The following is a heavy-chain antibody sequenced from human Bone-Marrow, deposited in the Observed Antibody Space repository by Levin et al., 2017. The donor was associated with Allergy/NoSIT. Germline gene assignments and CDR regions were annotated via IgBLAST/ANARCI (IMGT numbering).Heavy chain of an antibody. J-gene: IGHJ6*02. CDR3: ASLFTNYEGGNDYGMDV. V-gene: IGHV3-74*01. CDR2: INRDGSIT. CDR1: GVTLSSYW. D-gene: IGHD4/OR15-4a*01. Sequence: SCAASGVTLSSYWMHWVRQAPGKGLVWVSRINRDGSITDYADSVKGRFTISRDNAKNTLYLQMNSLRAEDTAVYYCASLFTNYEGGNDYGMDVWGQGTTVTVSS.